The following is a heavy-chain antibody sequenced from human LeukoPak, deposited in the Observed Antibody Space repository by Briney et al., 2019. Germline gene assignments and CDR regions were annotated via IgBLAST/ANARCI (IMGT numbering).Heavy chain of an antibody. Sequence: GGSLRLSCAASGFTFSKYAMNWVRQAPGKGLEWVSTIGSSGGSTYYADSVKGRFTISRDNSKNTLYLQMNSLRAEDTAVYYCAKVFRDGYNYPFDYWGQGTLVTVSS. D-gene: IGHD5-24*01. J-gene: IGHJ4*02. V-gene: IGHV3-23*01. CDR1: GFTFSKYA. CDR2: IGSSGGST. CDR3: AKVFRDGYNYPFDY.